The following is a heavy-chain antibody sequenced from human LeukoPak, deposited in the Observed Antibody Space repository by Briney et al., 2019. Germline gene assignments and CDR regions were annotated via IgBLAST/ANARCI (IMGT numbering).Heavy chain of an antibody. Sequence: SETLSLTCTVSGGSISSYYWSWIRQPAGKGLEWIGRIYTSGSTNYNPSLKSRVTISVDTSKNQFSLKLSSVTAADTAVYYCAREGGHGYCSGGSCYPSHFDYWGQGTLVTVSS. D-gene: IGHD2-15*01. CDR3: AREGGHGYCSGGSCYPSHFDY. V-gene: IGHV4-4*07. CDR1: GGSISSYY. J-gene: IGHJ4*02. CDR2: IYTSGST.